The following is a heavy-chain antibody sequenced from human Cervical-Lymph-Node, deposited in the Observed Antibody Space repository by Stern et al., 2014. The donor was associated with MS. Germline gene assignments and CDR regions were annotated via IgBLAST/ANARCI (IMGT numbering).Heavy chain of an antibody. CDR1: GVTLSSYS. V-gene: IGHV3-21*01. D-gene: IGHD1-26*01. J-gene: IGHJ4*02. Sequence: EVQLVESGGGLVKPGSSLRLSCAASGVTLSSYSMNWVRQAPGKGLEWVSSISSSSREIYYSDSVKGRFTISRDNAKTSLSLHMNSLRAEDTAVYYCVRGGEWELVHENFDYWGQGALVTVSS. CDR2: ISSSSREI. CDR3: VRGGEWELVHENFDY.